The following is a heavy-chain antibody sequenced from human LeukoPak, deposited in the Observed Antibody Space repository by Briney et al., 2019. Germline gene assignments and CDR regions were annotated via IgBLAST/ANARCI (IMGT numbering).Heavy chain of an antibody. CDR3: ARGPGNRGYFDY. CDR2: ISKSGSTI. D-gene: IGHD1-14*01. Sequence: GGSLRLSCTASGFSFSFSDSYLIWIRQAPGKGLEWVSYISKSGSTIYYPDSVKGRFTISRDNAKNSVYLQMNRLRAEDTAVYYCARGPGNRGYFDYWGQGTLVTVSS. CDR1: GFSFSFSDSY. V-gene: IGHV3-11*01. J-gene: IGHJ4*02.